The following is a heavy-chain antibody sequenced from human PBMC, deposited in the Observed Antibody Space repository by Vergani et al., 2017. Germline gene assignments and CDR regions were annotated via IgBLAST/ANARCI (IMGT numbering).Heavy chain of an antibody. D-gene: IGHD3-22*01. V-gene: IGHV3-20*01. J-gene: IGHJ4*02. CDR1: GFTFDDYG. CDR3: TRYMYYYNTSGYYSFDS. CDR2: ITWNGGST. Sequence: VQLVESGGNVVQSGTSLRLSCAASGFTFDDYGMSWVRQAPGKGLEWVSGITWNGGSTGYADSVKGRFTISRDNAKNSLYLQLNSLRAEDTALYHCTRYMYYYNTSGYYSFDSWGQGTLVTVSS.